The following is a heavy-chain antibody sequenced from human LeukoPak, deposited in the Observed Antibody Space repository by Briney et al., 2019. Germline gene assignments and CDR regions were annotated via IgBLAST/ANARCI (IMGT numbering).Heavy chain of an antibody. CDR2: IYYSGST. J-gene: IGHJ6*02. V-gene: IGHV4-59*08. CDR1: GGSISSYY. CDR3: ARSTQYYDFWSGYPDYYYYYGMDV. Sequence: SETLSLTCTVSGGSISSYYWSWIRQPPGKGLEWIGYIYYSGSTNYNPSLKSRVTISADTSKNQFSLKLSSVTAADTAVYYCARSTQYYDFWSGYPDYYYYYGMDVWGQGTTVTVSS. D-gene: IGHD3-3*01.